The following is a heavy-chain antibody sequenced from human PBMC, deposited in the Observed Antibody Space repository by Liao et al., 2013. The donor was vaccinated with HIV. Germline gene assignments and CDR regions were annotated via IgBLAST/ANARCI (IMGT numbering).Heavy chain of an antibody. CDR2: VYYTGST. Sequence: QVQLQESGPGLVKPSETLSLTCTVSGGSIRSYYWIWIRQPPGKRLEWIGYVYYTGSTKYNPSLESRVTISVDASRNQFSLKMNSVTAADTAVYYCARGVIAAAGTPDFDSWGQGTLVTVSS. CDR3: ARGVIAAAGTPDFDS. CDR1: GGSIRSYY. J-gene: IGHJ4*02. D-gene: IGHD6-13*01. V-gene: IGHV4-59*12.